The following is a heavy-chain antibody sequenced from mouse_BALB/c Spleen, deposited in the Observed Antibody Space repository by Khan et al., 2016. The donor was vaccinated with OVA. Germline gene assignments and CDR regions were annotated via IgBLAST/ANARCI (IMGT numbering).Heavy chain of an antibody. CDR3: ARPAYDGYYDY. D-gene: IGHD2-3*01. V-gene: IGHV1S137*01. CDR1: GFTFTDYA. J-gene: IGHJ2*01. Sequence: QVQLQQSGPELVRPGVSVKISCKGSGFTFTDYAMHWVKQSHAKSLEWIGLISTYSGNTNYTQKFKGKATMTVDKSSSTAYMELARLTSEDSAIYYCARPAYDGYYDYWGQGTTLTVSS. CDR2: ISTYSGNT.